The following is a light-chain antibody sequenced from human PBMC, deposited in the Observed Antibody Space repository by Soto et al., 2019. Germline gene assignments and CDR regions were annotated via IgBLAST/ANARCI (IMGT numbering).Light chain of an antibody. CDR1: QSVSSSY. J-gene: IGKJ5*01. Sequence: EIVFTQSPGTPSSSAWQIATLSFRASQSVSSSYLAWYQQKPGQAPRLLIYGASSRATGIPDRFSGSGSGTDFTLTISRLEPEDFAVYYCQQYGSYITFGQGTRLEIK. V-gene: IGKV3-20*01. CDR2: GAS. CDR3: QQYGSYIT.